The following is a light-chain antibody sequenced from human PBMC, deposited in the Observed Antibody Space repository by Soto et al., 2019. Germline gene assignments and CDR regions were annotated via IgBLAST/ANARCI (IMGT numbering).Light chain of an antibody. J-gene: IGKJ4*01. V-gene: IGKV3-15*01. CDR3: QQYNNWPRTLT. CDR1: QSVSSN. CDR2: GAS. Sequence: DIVLTQSPATLSVSPGQRATLSCRASQSVSSNLAWYQQKPGQAPRLLISGASARATGIPARFSGSGSGTEFTLTISSLQSEDFAVYYGQQYNNWPRTLTFGGGTKVDIK.